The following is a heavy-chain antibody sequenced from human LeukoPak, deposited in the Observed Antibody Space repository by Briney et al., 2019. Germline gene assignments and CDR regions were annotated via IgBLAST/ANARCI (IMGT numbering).Heavy chain of an antibody. V-gene: IGHV1-18*01. D-gene: IGHD2-15*01. CDR1: GYTFTSYG. CDR3: AREYCSGGGCRNYGMDV. J-gene: IGHJ6*02. CDR2: ISAYNGNT. Sequence: ASVKVSRKASGYTFTSYGISWVRQAPGQGLEWMGWISAYNGNTNYAQKFRGSVTMTTDTFTSTAYMELRSLRSDDTAVYYCAREYCSGGGCRNYGMDVWGQGTTVTVSS.